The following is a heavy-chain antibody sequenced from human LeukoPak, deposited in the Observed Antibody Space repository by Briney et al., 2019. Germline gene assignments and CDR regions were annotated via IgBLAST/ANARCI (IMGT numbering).Heavy chain of an antibody. CDR2: ISSNGGST. V-gene: IGHV3-64D*06. D-gene: IGHD2-21*02. CDR3: VKDPGDSSPFDY. Sequence: GGSLRLSCSASGFTFSSYAMHWVRQAPGGGLECVSAISSNGGSTYYAHSVKGKFTIYRDNSKNTLYIQMSSLRAEDTAVYYCVKDPGDSSPFDYWGQGPLVTVSS. CDR1: GFTFSSYA. J-gene: IGHJ4*02.